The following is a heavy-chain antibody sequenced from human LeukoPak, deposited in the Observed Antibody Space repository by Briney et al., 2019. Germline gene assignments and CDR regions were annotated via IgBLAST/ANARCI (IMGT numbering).Heavy chain of an antibody. D-gene: IGHD3-3*01. Sequence: GESLKISCKGSGYSFTSYWIGWVRQMPGKGLEWMGIIYPGDSDTRYSPSFQGQVTISADKSISTAYLQWSSLKASDTGMYYCARGGTDDFWSGYTLPGYFDYWGQGTLVTVSS. V-gene: IGHV5-51*01. J-gene: IGHJ4*02. CDR3: ARGGTDDFWSGYTLPGYFDY. CDR1: GYSFTSYW. CDR2: IYPGDSDT.